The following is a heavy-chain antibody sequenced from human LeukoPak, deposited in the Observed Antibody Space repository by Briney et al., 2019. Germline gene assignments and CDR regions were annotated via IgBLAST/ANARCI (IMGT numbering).Heavy chain of an antibody. Sequence: GESLQISCKGSGSNFTSYWIGWGRQLRGKGLEWMGIIYAGESDTKDSPSCQGQVTISADKSITPAYLQWSSLKASDTAMYYCARQWELRDAFDIWGQGTMVTVSS. CDR2: IYAGESDT. J-gene: IGHJ3*02. V-gene: IGHV5-51*01. CDR1: GSNFTSYW. D-gene: IGHD1-26*01. CDR3: ARQWELRDAFDI.